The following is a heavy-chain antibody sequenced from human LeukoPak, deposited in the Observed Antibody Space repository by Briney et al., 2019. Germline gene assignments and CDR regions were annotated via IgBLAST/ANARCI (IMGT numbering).Heavy chain of an antibody. Sequence: GRSLRLSCAASGFTFSSYGMHWVRQAPGKGLEWVAVISYDGSNKYYADSVKGRFTISRDNSKNTLYLQMNSLRAEDTAVYYCAKVALTGYSSGWLDYWGQGTLVTVFS. J-gene: IGHJ4*02. D-gene: IGHD6-19*01. CDR2: ISYDGSNK. CDR1: GFTFSSYG. V-gene: IGHV3-30*18. CDR3: AKVALTGYSSGWLDY.